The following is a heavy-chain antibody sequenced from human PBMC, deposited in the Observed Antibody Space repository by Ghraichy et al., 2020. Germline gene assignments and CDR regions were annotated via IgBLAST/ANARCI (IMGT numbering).Heavy chain of an antibody. CDR3: ARGSPIYYYYGMDV. CDR2: IYYSGST. Sequence: SETLPLTCTVSGGSISSSSYYWGWIRQPPGKGLEWIGSIYYSGSTYYKPSLKSRVTISVDTSKNQFSLKLSSVTAADTAVYYCARGSPIYYYYGMDVWGQGTTVTVSS. CDR1: GGSISSSSYY. V-gene: IGHV4-39*01. D-gene: IGHD2-21*01. J-gene: IGHJ6*02.